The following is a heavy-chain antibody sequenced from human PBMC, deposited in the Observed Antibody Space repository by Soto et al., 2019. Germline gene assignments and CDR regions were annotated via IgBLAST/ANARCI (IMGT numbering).Heavy chain of an antibody. J-gene: IGHJ5*02. D-gene: IGHD3-10*01. V-gene: IGHV2-5*02. CDR3: AHRRSSYYGSGATNWFDP. CDR1: GFSLSTSGVG. CDR2: IYWDDDK. Sequence: QITLKESGPTLVKPTQTLTLTCTFSGFSLSTSGVGVGWIRQPPGKALEWLALIYWDDDKRYSPSLKSRLTITKDXLKXQXVLTMTNMDPVDTATYYCAHRRSSYYGSGATNWFDPWGQGTLVTVSS.